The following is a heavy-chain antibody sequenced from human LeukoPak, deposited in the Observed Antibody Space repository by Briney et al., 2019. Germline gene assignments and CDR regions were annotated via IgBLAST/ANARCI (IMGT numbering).Heavy chain of an antibody. CDR2: IIPIFGTA. CDR3: ARVFSSSVVPVVWFDP. D-gene: IGHD4-23*01. CDR1: GFTFSSYA. J-gene: IGHJ5*02. V-gene: IGHV1-69*06. Sequence: PGGSLRLSCAASGFTFSSYAMSWVRQAPGQGLEWMGGIIPIFGTANYAQKFQGRVTITADKSTSTAYMELSSLRSEDTAVYYCARVFSSSVVPVVWFDPWGQGTLVTVSS.